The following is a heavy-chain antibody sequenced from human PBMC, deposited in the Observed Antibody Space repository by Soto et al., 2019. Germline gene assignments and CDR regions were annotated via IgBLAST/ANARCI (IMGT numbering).Heavy chain of an antibody. CDR3: ARVIVVVTTRHFDY. V-gene: IGHV4-34*01. Sequence: SETLSLTCAVYGGSFSGYYWSWIRQPPGKGLEWIGEINHSGSTNYNPSLKSRVTISVDTSKNQFSLKLSSVTAADTAVYYCARVIVVVTTRHFDYWGQGTLVTVS. J-gene: IGHJ4*02. CDR2: INHSGST. CDR1: GGSFSGYY. D-gene: IGHD3-22*01.